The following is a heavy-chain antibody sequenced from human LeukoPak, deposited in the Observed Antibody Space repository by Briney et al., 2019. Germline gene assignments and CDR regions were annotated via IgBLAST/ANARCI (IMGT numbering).Heavy chain of an antibody. J-gene: IGHJ5*02. D-gene: IGHD5-18*01. CDR1: GFTFSSYA. CDR2: ISGSGGST. CDR3: AKAYSYGPGNWFDP. V-gene: IGHV3-23*01. Sequence: PGGSLRLSCAASGFTFSSYAMSWVRQAPGKGLEWVSSISGSGGSTYYADSVKGRFTISRDNSKNTLYLQMNSLRAEDTAVYYCAKAYSYGPGNWFDPWGQGTLVTVSS.